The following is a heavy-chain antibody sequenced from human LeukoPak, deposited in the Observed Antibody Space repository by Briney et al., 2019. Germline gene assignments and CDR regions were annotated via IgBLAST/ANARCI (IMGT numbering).Heavy chain of an antibody. V-gene: IGHV4-31*03. CDR3: AREVPAATKGDWFDP. CDR1: GGSISSGGYY. D-gene: IGHD2-2*01. CDR2: IYYSGST. J-gene: IGHJ5*02. Sequence: SQTLSLTCTVSGGSISSGGYYWSWIRRHPGKGLEWIGYIYYSGSTYYNPSLKSRVTISVDTSKNQFSLKLSSVTAADTAVYYCAREVPAATKGDWFDPWGQGTLVTVSS.